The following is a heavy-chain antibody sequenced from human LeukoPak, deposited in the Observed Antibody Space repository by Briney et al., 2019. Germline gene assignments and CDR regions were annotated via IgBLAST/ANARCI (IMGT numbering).Heavy chain of an antibody. CDR3: ARAAINIPGIRVSFDY. J-gene: IGHJ4*02. D-gene: IGHD3-3*02. CDR2: MNPNSGNT. Sequence: ASVKVSCKASGYTFTGYYMHWVRQAPGQGLEWMGWMNPNSGNTGYAQKFQGRVTMTRNTSISTAYMELSSLRSDDTAVYYCARAAINIPGIRVSFDYWGQGTLVTVSS. CDR1: GYTFTGYY. V-gene: IGHV1-8*02.